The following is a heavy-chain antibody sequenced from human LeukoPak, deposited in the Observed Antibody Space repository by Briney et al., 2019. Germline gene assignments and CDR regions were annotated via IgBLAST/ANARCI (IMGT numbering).Heavy chain of an antibody. J-gene: IGHJ4*02. CDR3: ARVAVAQYYFDY. V-gene: IGHV1-18*01. Sequence: GASVKVSCKASGYTFTNYGINWVRQAPGQGLEWMGYISAYNGNTNYAQKFQGRVTMTTDTSTNTVCVELRSLRSDDTAVYYCARVAVAQYYFDYWGQGTLVTVSS. CDR2: ISAYNGNT. CDR1: GYTFTNYG. D-gene: IGHD4-23*01.